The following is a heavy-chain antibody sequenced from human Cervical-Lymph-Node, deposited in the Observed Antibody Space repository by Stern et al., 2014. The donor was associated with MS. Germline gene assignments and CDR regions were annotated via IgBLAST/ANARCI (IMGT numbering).Heavy chain of an antibody. CDR3: AREGIVTYDY. J-gene: IGHJ4*02. D-gene: IGHD2-15*01. Sequence: EVQLVESGGGLVKPGGSLRLSCAASGFTFSSYSVNWARQAPGKGLEGGRSISSSRSDIYYADSVKGCFTIARAKATTSPYTTMNSLRAEDTAVYDCAREGIVTYDYWGQGTLVTVSS. CDR1: GFTFSSYS. V-gene: IGHV3-21*01. CDR2: ISSSRSDI.